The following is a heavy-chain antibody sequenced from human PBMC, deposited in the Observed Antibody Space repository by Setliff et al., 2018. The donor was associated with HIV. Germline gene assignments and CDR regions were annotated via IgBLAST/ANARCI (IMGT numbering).Heavy chain of an antibody. J-gene: IGHJ6*03. CDR2: IFYSGSS. V-gene: IGHV4-59*12. CDR3: ARGQDLGATWTGYYYYYMDV. D-gene: IGHD1-26*01. CDR1: GASISTYY. Sequence: SETLSLTCTVSGASISTYYWSWIRQPPGKGLEWIGYIFYSGSSNYNPSLKSRVTISVDRSKNQFSLKLTSVTAADTAVYYCARGQDLGATWTGYYYYYMDVWGKGTTVTV.